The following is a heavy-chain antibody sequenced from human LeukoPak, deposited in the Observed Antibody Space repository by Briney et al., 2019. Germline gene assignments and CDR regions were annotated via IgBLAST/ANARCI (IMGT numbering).Heavy chain of an antibody. CDR3: AMTGSYYYNDAFDL. Sequence: ASVKVSCKASGYTFTGYYMHWVRQAPGQGLEWMGWINPNSGGTNYAQKFQGWVTMTRDTSISTAYMELSRLRSDDTAVYYCAMTGSYYYNDAFDLCEQATMASVS. V-gene: IGHV1-2*04. J-gene: IGHJ3*01. D-gene: IGHD3-10*01. CDR2: INPNSGGT. CDR1: GYTFTGYY.